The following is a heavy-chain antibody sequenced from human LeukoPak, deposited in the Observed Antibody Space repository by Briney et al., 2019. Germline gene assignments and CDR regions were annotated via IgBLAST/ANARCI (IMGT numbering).Heavy chain of an antibody. J-gene: IGHJ3*02. CDR1: IGSISSSKW. D-gene: IGHD3-22*01. CDR3: ARFITDAFDI. Sequence: PSETLSLTCSVSIGSISSSKWWSWVRQSPVKGLEWIGEIYLYGTTNYNPSFTSRVTMSVDRSRNQFSLKLTSVTAADTAVYYCARFITDAFDIWGQGTMVTVSS. CDR2: IYLYGTT. V-gene: IGHV4-4*02.